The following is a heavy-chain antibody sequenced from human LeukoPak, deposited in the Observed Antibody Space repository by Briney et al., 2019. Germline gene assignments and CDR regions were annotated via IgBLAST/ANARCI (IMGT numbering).Heavy chain of an antibody. CDR3: ASDSSGYYYGYGVFDI. Sequence: PGGSLRLSCAASGFTFSSNYMSWVRQAPGKGLEWVSVIYSGGSTYYADSVKGRFTISRDNSKNTLYLQMNSLRAEDTAVYYCASDSSGYYYGYGVFDIWGQGTMVTVSS. CDR1: GFTFSSNY. D-gene: IGHD3-22*01. J-gene: IGHJ3*02. V-gene: IGHV3-53*01. CDR2: IYSGGST.